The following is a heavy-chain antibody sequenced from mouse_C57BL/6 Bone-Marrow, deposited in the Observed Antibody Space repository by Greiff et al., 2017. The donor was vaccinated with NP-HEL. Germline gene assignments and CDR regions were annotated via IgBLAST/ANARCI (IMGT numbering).Heavy chain of an antibody. J-gene: IGHJ2*01. CDR1: GFTFSDYG. Sequence: EVQVVESGGGLVKPGGSLKLSCAASGFTFSDYGMHWVRQAPEKGLEWVAYISSGSSTIYYADTVKGRFTISRDNAKNTLFLQMTRLRSEDTAMYYCARDLLWYPDYWGQGTTLTVSS. D-gene: IGHD2-1*01. CDR2: ISSGSSTI. V-gene: IGHV5-17*01. CDR3: ARDLLWYPDY.